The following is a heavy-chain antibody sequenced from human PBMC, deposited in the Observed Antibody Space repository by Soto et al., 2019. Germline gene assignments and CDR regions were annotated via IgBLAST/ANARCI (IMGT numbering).Heavy chain of an antibody. D-gene: IGHD2-21*02. CDR1: GGSISSGGYY. CDR2: IYYSGST. V-gene: IGHV4-31*03. CDR3: ARSSPVVSAP. Sequence: QVQLQESGPGLVKPSQTLSLTCTVSGGSISSGGYYWSWIRQHPGKGLEWSGYIYYSGSTHYNPSLKSRITISVDTSKNQFSLKLRSVTAADTDVYYCARSSPVVSAPWGQGTLVTVSS. J-gene: IGHJ5*02.